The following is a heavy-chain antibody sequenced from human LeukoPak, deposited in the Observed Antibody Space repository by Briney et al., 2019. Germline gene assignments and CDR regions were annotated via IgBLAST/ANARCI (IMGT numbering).Heavy chain of an antibody. D-gene: IGHD5-12*01. V-gene: IGHV4-34*01. Sequence: SETLSLTCVLYGGSSSAYYWSWIRQPPGKGLEWIGEINHSGSTNYNPSLKSRVTISVDTSKNQFSLKLSSVTAGDTAVYYCARLSGYDWESFYDYWGQGTLVTVSS. CDR1: GGSSSAYY. CDR2: INHSGST. J-gene: IGHJ4*02. CDR3: ARLSGYDWESFYDY.